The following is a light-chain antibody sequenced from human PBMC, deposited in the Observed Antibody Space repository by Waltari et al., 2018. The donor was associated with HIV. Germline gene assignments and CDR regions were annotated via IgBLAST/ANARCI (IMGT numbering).Light chain of an antibody. J-gene: IGLJ3*02. Sequence: QLVLTQSPSASASLGASVKLTCTLSSGHSSYAIAWHQKQAEKGPRYLMKVNSDGSHNRGDVISDRFSGSSSGAERYLTISSLQSEDEADYYCQTWATGIQVFGGGTKLTVL. CDR2: VNSDGSH. V-gene: IGLV4-69*01. CDR3: QTWATGIQV. CDR1: SGHSSYA.